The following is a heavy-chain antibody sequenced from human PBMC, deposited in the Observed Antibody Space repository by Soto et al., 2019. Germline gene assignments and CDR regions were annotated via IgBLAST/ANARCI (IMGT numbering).Heavy chain of an antibody. J-gene: IGHJ6*02. CDR2: IYTSASI. CDR1: GADINTYS. CDR3: ARDREAGYIFYYGMDV. D-gene: IGHD5-12*01. V-gene: IGHV4-4*07. Sequence: SETLSLTCSVSGADINTYSWTWIRQPAGKGLEWIGRIYTSASINYNPSLKGRVTLSVDTSTNQVSLRLASVTAADTVIYYCARDREAGYIFYYGMDVWGQGTTVTVSS.